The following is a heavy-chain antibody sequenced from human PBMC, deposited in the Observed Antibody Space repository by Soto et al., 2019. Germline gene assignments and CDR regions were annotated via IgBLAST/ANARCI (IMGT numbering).Heavy chain of an antibody. D-gene: IGHD4-17*01. Sequence: QVQLVQSGAEVKKPGSSVKVSCKASGGTFSSYTISWVRQAPGQGLEWMGRIIPILGIANYAQKFQGRVTITADKSTSTAYMELSSLRSEDTVVYYCARDLTTVTTPGFDPWGQGTLVTVSS. CDR3: ARDLTTVTTPGFDP. CDR2: IIPILGIA. J-gene: IGHJ5*02. CDR1: GGTFSSYT. V-gene: IGHV1-69*08.